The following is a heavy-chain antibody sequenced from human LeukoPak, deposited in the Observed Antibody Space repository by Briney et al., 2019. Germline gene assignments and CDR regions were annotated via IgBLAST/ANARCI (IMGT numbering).Heavy chain of an antibody. D-gene: IGHD7-27*01. Sequence: PGGSLRLSCAASGFTFSNFAMHWVRQAPGKGLEWVAMMSYDGSNKYTDSVKGRFTISRDNSKNMVDLYMSNLKIEDTAVYYCARDSWGFDFWGQETPVTVSS. J-gene: IGHJ4*01. CDR2: MSYDGSNK. CDR1: GFTFSNFA. CDR3: ARDSWGFDF. V-gene: IGHV3-30*04.